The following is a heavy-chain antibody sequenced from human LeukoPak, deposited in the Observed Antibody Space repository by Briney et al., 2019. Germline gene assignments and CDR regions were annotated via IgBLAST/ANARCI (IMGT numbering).Heavy chain of an antibody. CDR3: ARQISDYYYYYIDV. J-gene: IGHJ6*03. V-gene: IGHV4-39*01. D-gene: IGHD3-10*01. Sequence: SETLSLTCTVSGGSITSSHYYWGWIRQPPGKGLEWVGTIYYSGTTYYNPSLESRVTISEDTSKNQFSLTLRSVTAADTAVYYCARQISDYYYYYIDVWGKGTTVTVSS. CDR1: GGSITSSHYY. CDR2: IYYSGTT.